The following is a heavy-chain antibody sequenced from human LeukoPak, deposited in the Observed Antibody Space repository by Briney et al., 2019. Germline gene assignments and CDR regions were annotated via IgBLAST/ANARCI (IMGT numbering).Heavy chain of an antibody. D-gene: IGHD2-2*01. V-gene: IGHV3-21*01. CDR1: GFTFSSYS. CDR2: ISSSSSYI. J-gene: IGHJ4*02. Sequence: GGSLRLSCAASGFTFSSYSMNWVRQAPGKGLEWVSSISSSSSYIYYADSVKGRFTISRDNAKNSLYLQMNSLRAEDTAVYYCARSEARIVVVAAAPDYWGQGTLVTVSS. CDR3: ARSEARIVVVAAAPDY.